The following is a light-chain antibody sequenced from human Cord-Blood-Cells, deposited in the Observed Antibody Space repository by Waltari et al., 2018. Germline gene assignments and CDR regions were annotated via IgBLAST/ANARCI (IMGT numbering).Light chain of an antibody. V-gene: IGKV3-15*01. Sequence: EIVMTQSPATLSVSPGERAPLSCRASQRVSSNLAWYQQKPGQAPRLLIYGASTRATGIPARFSGSGYGTEFTLTISSLQSEDFAVYYCQQYNNWPPIPFGQGTRLEIK. CDR1: QRVSSN. J-gene: IGKJ5*01. CDR3: QQYNNWPPIP. CDR2: GAS.